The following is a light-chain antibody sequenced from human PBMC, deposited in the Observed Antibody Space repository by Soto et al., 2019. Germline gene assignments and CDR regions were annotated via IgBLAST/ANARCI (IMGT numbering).Light chain of an antibody. Sequence: DIQLTQSPSFLSASVGDRVTITCRASQGINIFLAWFQQKPGKAPNLLISAASTLQSGVPSRFSGSGSGTDFTLTISSLQPEDFATYHCQQLNSYPFTFGGGTKVDIK. V-gene: IGKV1-9*01. CDR2: AAS. CDR3: QQLNSYPFT. J-gene: IGKJ4*01. CDR1: QGINIF.